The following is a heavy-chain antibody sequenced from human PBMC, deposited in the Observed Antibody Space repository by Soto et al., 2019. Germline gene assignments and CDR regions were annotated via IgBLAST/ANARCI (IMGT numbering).Heavy chain of an antibody. V-gene: IGHV3-21*01. CDR2: ISHSSHYI. CDR3: AREEMYSSSWYPDY. CDR1: GFTFNSYS. Sequence: WGSLRLSCAASGFTFNSYSMNWVRQAPGKGLEWVSSISHSSHYIYYADSMKGRFTISRDNAKNSLYLQMNSLRAEDTAVYYCAREEMYSSSWYPDYWGQGTLVTVSS. J-gene: IGHJ4*02. D-gene: IGHD6-13*01.